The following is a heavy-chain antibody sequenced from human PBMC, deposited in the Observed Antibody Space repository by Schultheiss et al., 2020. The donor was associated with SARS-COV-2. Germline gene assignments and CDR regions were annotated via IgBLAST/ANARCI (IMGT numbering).Heavy chain of an antibody. V-gene: IGHV4-59*12. CDR3: ARSDGSSWRKGGYFQH. D-gene: IGHD6-13*01. Sequence: SETLSLTCTVSGGSISSYYWSWIRQPPGKGLEWIGYIYNSGGTTYNPSLKSRVTISRDTSKNQFSLKLSSVTAADTAVYYCARSDGSSWRKGGYFQHWGQGTLVTVSS. J-gene: IGHJ1*01. CDR2: IYNSGGT. CDR1: GGSISSYY.